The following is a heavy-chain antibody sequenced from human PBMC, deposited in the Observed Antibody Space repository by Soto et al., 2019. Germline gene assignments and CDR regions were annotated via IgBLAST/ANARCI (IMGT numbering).Heavy chain of an antibody. CDR3: ARGAAAVIPYYYYGMDV. V-gene: IGHV4-59*01. CDR2: IYYSGST. J-gene: IGHJ6*02. D-gene: IGHD6-13*01. CDR1: GGSISSYY. Sequence: QVQLQESGPGLVKPSETLSLTCTVSGGSISSYYWSWIRQPPGKGLEWIGYIYYSGSTNYNPSLKSRVTISVDTCKNQFSLKLSSVTAADTAVYYCARGAAAVIPYYYYGMDVWGQGTTVTVSS.